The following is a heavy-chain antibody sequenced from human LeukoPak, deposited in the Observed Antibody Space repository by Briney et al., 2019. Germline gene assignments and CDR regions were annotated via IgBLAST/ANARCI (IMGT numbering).Heavy chain of an antibody. D-gene: IGHD1-26*01. Sequence: GGSLRLSCAASGSTFSSYWMHWVRQAPGKGLGRVSRINTDGSRTVYADSVRGRFTISRDNAKNTLYLQMNSLRAEDTAVYFCATSPGGSYDYWGQGTLVTVSS. J-gene: IGHJ4*02. CDR3: ATSPGGSYDY. V-gene: IGHV3-74*01. CDR2: INTDGSRT. CDR1: GSTFSSYW.